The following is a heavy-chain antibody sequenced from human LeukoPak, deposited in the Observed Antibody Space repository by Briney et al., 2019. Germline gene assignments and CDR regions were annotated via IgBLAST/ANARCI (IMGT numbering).Heavy chain of an antibody. V-gene: IGHV5-51*01. D-gene: IGHD4-11*01. Sequence: GESLKISCNASGYSFTSYWIGWVRQTPRKGREWMGIVWPDDSDTRYSSSFQGHVTISADKSTSTTYLQWSSLKASDTAMYYCARRVGKILTVTRRYFDFWGQGTLVTVSP. CDR3: ARRVGKILTVTRRYFDF. J-gene: IGHJ4*02. CDR2: VWPDDSDT. CDR1: GYSFTSYW.